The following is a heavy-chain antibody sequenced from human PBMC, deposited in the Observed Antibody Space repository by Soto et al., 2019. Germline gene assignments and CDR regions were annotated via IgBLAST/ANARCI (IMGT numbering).Heavy chain of an antibody. CDR1: GLAFSTSW. CDR3: ARLETRIAVAGLFDY. CDR2: IYPGDSDT. D-gene: IGHD6-19*01. J-gene: IGHJ4*02. Sequence: GGSLRLSCGASGLAFSTSWMAWVRQAPGKGLEWMGIIYPGDSDTRYSPSFQGQVTISADKSISTAYLQWSSLKASDTAMYYCARLETRIAVAGLFDYWGQGTLVTVSS. V-gene: IGHV5-51*01.